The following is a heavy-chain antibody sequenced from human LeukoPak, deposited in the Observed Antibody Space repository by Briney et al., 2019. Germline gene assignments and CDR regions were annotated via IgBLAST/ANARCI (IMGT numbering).Heavy chain of an antibody. Sequence: GSSVTVSCKASGGTFSSYAISWVRQAPGQGLEWMGRIIPILGIANYAQKFQGRVTITADKSTSTAYMELSSLRSEDTAVYYCATEAAIDYYYYGMDVWGQGTTVTVSS. V-gene: IGHV1-69*04. CDR3: ATEAAIDYYYYGMDV. J-gene: IGHJ6*02. D-gene: IGHD2-2*01. CDR1: GGTFSSYA. CDR2: IIPILGIA.